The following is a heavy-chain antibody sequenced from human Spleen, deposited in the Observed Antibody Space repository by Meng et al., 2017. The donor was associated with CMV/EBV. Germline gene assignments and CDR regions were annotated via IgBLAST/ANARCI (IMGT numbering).Heavy chain of an antibody. Sequence: SVKVSCKASGGTFSSYAISWVRQAPGQGLEWMGGIIPIFGTANYAQKFQGRVTITTDESTSTAYMELSSLRSEDTAVYYCASKIGYCSSTSCYGMDVWGQGTTVTGLL. V-gene: IGHV1-69*05. CDR3: ASKIGYCSSTSCYGMDV. CDR1: GGTFSSYA. D-gene: IGHD2-2*03. CDR2: IIPIFGTA. J-gene: IGHJ6*02.